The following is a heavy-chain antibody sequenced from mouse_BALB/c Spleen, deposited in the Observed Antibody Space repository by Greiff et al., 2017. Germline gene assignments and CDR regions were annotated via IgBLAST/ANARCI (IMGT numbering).Heavy chain of an antibody. J-gene: IGHJ1*01. CDR1: GFSLTDYG. CDR2: IWGGGST. Sequence: VQRVESGPGLVAPSQSLSITCTVSGFSLTDYGVSWIRQPPGKGLEWLGVIWGGGSTYYNSALKSRLSISKDNSKSQGFLKMNSLQTDDTAMYYCAKGTTVVGDWYFDVWGAGTTVTVSS. D-gene: IGHD1-1*01. V-gene: IGHV2-6-5*01. CDR3: AKGTTVVGDWYFDV.